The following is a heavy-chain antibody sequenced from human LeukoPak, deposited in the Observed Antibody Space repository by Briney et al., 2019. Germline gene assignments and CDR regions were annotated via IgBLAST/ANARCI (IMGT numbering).Heavy chain of an antibody. V-gene: IGHV4-59*11. D-gene: IGHD6-13*01. J-gene: IGHJ4*02. CDR3: ATRPGGSTWYGVFDF. CDR1: GVSMNNHY. Sequence: PSETLSLTCTVSGVSMNNHYWSWIRQPPGKGLEWIGYICDSETTNYNPSLNSRVTMSVDTSKNQFSLKLSSVTAADTALYYCATRPGGSTWYGVFDFWSRGTLVTVSS. CDR2: ICDSETT.